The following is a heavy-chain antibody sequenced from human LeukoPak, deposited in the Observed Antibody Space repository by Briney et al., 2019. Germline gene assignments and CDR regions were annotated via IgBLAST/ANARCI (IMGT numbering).Heavy chain of an antibody. D-gene: IGHD1-26*01. CDR1: GGSFSGYY. J-gene: IGHJ6*02. CDR2: INHSGST. V-gene: IGHV4-34*01. CDR3: ARGKVGATRVNYYYYGMDV. Sequence: SETLSLTCAVYGGSFSGYYWSWIRQPPGKGLEWIGEINHSGSTNYNPSLKSRVTISVDTSKNQFSLKLSSMTAADTAVYYCARGKVGATRVNYYYYGMDVWGQGTTVTVSS.